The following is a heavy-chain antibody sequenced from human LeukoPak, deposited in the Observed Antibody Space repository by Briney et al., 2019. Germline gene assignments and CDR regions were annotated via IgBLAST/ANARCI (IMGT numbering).Heavy chain of an antibody. J-gene: IGHJ4*02. Sequence: GGSLRLSCAASGFTFDDYGMSWVRQAPGKGLEGVSNINRNGGNTAYADSVKGRFTISRDNAKNSLYLQMTSLRAEDTALYYCARDHGAIALTNYLDYWGQGILVTVSS. D-gene: IGHD1-1*01. CDR1: GFTFDDYG. V-gene: IGHV3-20*04. CDR2: INRNGGNT. CDR3: ARDHGAIALTNYLDY.